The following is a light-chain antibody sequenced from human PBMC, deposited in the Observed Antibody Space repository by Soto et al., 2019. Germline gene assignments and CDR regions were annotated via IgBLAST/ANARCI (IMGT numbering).Light chain of an antibody. J-gene: IGLJ3*02. V-gene: IGLV2-14*01. Sequence: QSALTQPASVSGSPGQSITISCTGTSSDVGGYNDVSWYQQHPGKAPKLMIYEVSNRPSGVSNRFSGSKSGNTASLTISGLQAEDEADYYCSSYTSSSTRVFGGGTPVTVL. CDR1: SSDVGGYND. CDR3: SSYTSSSTRV. CDR2: EVS.